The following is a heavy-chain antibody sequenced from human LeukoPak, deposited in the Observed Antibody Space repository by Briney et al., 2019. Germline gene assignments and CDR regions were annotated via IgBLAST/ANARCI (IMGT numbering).Heavy chain of an antibody. D-gene: IGHD4-17*01. CDR1: GFTYSRYW. V-gene: IGHV3-7*01. CDR3: TRGGYGDLCFDY. CDR2: IKEDGSET. J-gene: IGHJ4*02. Sequence: GGSLRLSCAASGFTYSRYWMNWVRQAPGKGLEWVATIKEDGSETYYVDSVKGRFTISRDSAKNSLYLHMNSLRVEDTAVYYCTRGGYGDLCFDYWGQGTLVTVSS.